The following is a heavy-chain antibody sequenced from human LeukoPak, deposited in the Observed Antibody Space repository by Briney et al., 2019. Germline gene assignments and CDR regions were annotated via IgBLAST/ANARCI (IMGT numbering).Heavy chain of an antibody. CDR3: ARDERSSSWTDYYYYGMDV. CDR1: GYTFTSYG. D-gene: IGHD6-13*01. V-gene: IGHV1-18*01. J-gene: IGHJ6*02. Sequence: ASVKVSCKASGYTFTSYGISWVRQAPGQGLEWMGWISAYNGNTNYAQKLQGRVTMTTDTSTSTAYMELRSLRSDDTAVCYCARDERSSSWTDYYYYGMDVWGQGTTVTVSS. CDR2: ISAYNGNT.